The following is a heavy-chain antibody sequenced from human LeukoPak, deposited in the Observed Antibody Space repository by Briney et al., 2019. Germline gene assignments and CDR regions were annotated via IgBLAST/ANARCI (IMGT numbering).Heavy chain of an antibody. D-gene: IGHD3-3*01. Sequence: PSETLSLTCTVYGGSISSYYWSWIRQPPGKGLEWIGYIYYSGSTNYNPSLKSRVTISVDTSKNQFSLKLTSVTAADTAVYYCARVRILGVVIFDYWGQGTLVTVSS. CDR1: GGSISSYY. CDR3: ARVRILGVVIFDY. J-gene: IGHJ4*02. CDR2: IYYSGST. V-gene: IGHV4-59*01.